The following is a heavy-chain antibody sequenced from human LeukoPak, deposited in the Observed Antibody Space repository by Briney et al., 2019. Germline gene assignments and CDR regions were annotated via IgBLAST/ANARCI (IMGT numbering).Heavy chain of an antibody. J-gene: IGHJ6*03. CDR1: GGSISSGGYY. Sequence: SQTLSLTCTVSGGSISSGGYYWSWIRQHPGKGLEWIGSIYYSGSTYYNPSLKSRVTISVDTSKNQFSLKLSSVTAADTAVYYCARLGVTMINMDVWGKGTTVTVSS. D-gene: IGHD3-22*01. CDR2: IYYSGST. CDR3: ARLGVTMINMDV. V-gene: IGHV4-39*01.